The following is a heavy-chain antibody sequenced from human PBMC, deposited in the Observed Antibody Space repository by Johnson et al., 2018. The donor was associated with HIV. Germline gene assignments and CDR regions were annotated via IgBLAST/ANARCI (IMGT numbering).Heavy chain of an antibody. J-gene: IGHJ3*02. V-gene: IGHV3-7*05. CDR2: INHDGSEK. CDR1: GFTFSDYW. D-gene: IGHD6-6*01. CDR3: ARGGRRQGAFDI. Sequence: VQLVESGGGLVQPGGSLRLSCAASGFTFSDYWMSWVRQAPGKGLEWVANINHDGSEKYYVDSVKGRFTISRDNAKNSLYLQMNSLRAEDTAVYYCARGGRRQGAFDIWGQGTMVTVSS.